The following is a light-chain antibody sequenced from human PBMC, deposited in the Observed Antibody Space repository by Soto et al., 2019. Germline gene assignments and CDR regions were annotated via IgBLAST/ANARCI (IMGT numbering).Light chain of an antibody. V-gene: IGKV3-11*01. CDR1: QSVSSY. CDR3: QQRSNWPRIT. J-gene: IGKJ4*01. Sequence: EIVLTQSPATLSLSPEERATLSCRASQSVSSYLAWYQQKPGQAPRLLIYDASNRATGIPARFSGSGSGTDFTLTISSLEPEDFAVYYCQQRSNWPRITFGGGTKVEIK. CDR2: DAS.